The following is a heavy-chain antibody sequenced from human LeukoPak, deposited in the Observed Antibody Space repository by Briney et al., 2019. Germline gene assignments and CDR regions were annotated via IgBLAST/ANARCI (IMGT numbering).Heavy chain of an antibody. Sequence: SEILSLTCTVSGGSMSSYYWSWIRQPPGKGLEWNGYIHYSGSTNYNPSLKSRVTISVDTSKNQFSLKLSSVTAADTAVYYCARVSGRGVVAGGLDYWGQGTLVTVSS. CDR2: IHYSGST. J-gene: IGHJ4*02. V-gene: IGHV4-59*13. D-gene: IGHD6-19*01. CDR3: ARVSGRGVVAGGLDY. CDR1: GGSMSSYY.